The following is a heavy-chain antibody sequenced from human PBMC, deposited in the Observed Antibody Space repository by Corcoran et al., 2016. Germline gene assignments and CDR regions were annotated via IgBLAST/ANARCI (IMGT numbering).Heavy chain of an antibody. CDR3: ARDGGSSRYFWGYYYGMDF. V-gene: IGHV1-2*04. CDR1: GYTFTGYY. D-gene: IGHD6-13*01. Sequence: QVQLVQSGAEVKKPGASVKVSCKASGYTFTGYYMHWVRQAPGQGLEWMGWINLNSGGTNYAQKFQGWVTMTRDTSISTAYMELGRLKSDDTAVYYCARDGGSSRYFWGYYYGMDFWGQGTTVTVSS. CDR2: INLNSGGT. J-gene: IGHJ6*02.